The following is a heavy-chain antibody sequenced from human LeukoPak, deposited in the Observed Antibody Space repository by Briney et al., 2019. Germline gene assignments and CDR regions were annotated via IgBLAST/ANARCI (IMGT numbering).Heavy chain of an antibody. V-gene: IGHV3-30*18. D-gene: IGHD2-15*01. CDR2: ISFDGHKK. Sequence: WGSLRLSRAASGFTFSSYGMHWVRQAPGKGVEGVAVISFDGHKKYYADTLQGRFTIPSDNSMNTLYLQMNCLRPEDAAVDYGAEDNAGYCSGGRCYSFGAWGPGTLVTVSS. CDR3: AEDNAGYCSGGRCYSFGA. CDR1: GFTFSSYG. J-gene: IGHJ5*02.